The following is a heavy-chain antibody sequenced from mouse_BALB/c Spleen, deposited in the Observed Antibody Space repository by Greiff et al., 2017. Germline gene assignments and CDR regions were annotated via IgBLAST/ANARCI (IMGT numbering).Heavy chain of an antibody. CDR1: GYTFTSYY. CDR2: INPSNGGT. J-gene: IGHJ3*01. D-gene: IGHD1-2*01. V-gene: IGHV1S81*02. CDR3: TRSGLRLPSWFAS. Sequence: QVQLQQSGAELVKPGASVKLSSKASGYTFTSYYMYWVKQRPGQGLEWIGEINPSNGGTNFNEKFKSKATLTVDKSSSTAYMQLSSLTSEDSAVYYCTRSGLRLPSWFASWGQGTLVTVSA.